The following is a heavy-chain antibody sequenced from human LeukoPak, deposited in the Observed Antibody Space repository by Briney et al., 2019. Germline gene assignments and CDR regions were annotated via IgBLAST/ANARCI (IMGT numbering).Heavy chain of an antibody. Sequence: PGGSLRLSCAASGFTFSSYAMSWVRQAPGEGLEWVSAISSSSCIYYADSVKGRFTISRDNAKNSLYLQMNSLRAEDTAVYYCARTPGYSSSWYDDYWGQGTLVTVSS. CDR1: GFTFSSYA. V-gene: IGHV3-21*01. J-gene: IGHJ4*02. D-gene: IGHD6-13*01. CDR3: ARTPGYSSSWYDDY. CDR2: ISSSSCI.